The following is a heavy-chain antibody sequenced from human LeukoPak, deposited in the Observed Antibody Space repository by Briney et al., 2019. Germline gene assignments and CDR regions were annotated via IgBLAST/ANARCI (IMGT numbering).Heavy chain of an antibody. CDR1: GYTLTSYG. D-gene: IGHD1-26*01. Sequence: ASVKVSCKASGYTLTSYGISWVRQAPGQGLEWMGWISAYNGNTNYVQKLQGRVTMTTDTSTSTAYMELRSLRSDDTAVYYCARGVSGSYYCYYMDVWGKGTTVTISS. J-gene: IGHJ6*03. CDR2: ISAYNGNT. V-gene: IGHV1-18*01. CDR3: ARGVSGSYYCYYMDV.